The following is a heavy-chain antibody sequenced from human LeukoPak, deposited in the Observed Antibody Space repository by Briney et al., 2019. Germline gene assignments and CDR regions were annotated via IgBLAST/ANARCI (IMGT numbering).Heavy chain of an antibody. J-gene: IGHJ4*02. D-gene: IGHD3-3*01. CDR1: GGSFSGYY. V-gene: IGHV4-34*01. Sequence: PSETLSLTCAVYGGSFSGYYWSWIRQPPGKGLEWIGEINHSGSTNYNPSLKSRVTISVDTSKNQFSLKLSSVTAADTAVYYCARDGNYDFWSGYYTGYDHWGRGTLVTVSS. CDR2: INHSGST. CDR3: ARDGNYDFWSGYYTGYDH.